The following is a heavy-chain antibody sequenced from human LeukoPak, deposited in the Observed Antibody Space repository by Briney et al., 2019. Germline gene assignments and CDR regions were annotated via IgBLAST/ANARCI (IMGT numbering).Heavy chain of an antibody. J-gene: IGHJ6*04. D-gene: IGHD2-2*01. CDR3: ARDSSRYCSSTSCYPGSLAYYYYGMDV. CDR2: IWYDGSNK. Sequence: GGSLRLSCAASGFTFSSYGMHWVRQAPGKGLEWVAVIWYDGSNKYYADSVKGRFTISRDNSKNTLYLQMNSLRAEDTAVYYCARDSSRYCSSTSCYPGSLAYYYYGMDVWGKGTTVTVSS. CDR1: GFTFSSYG. V-gene: IGHV3-33*01.